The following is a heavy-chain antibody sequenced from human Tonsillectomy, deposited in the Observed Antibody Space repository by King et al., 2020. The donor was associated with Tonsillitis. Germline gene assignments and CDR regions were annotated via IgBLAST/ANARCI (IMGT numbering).Heavy chain of an antibody. J-gene: IGHJ4*02. Sequence: VQLVESGGVVVQPGGSLRLSCAASGFTFDDYAMHWVRQAPGKGLEWVSLISWDGGSTYYADAVKGRFTISRDNSKNSLYLQMNSLRAEDTALYYCAKDGSSGWYLFYFDYWGQGPLFTVSS. CDR2: ISWDGGST. CDR3: AKDGSSGWYLFYFDY. D-gene: IGHD6-19*01. V-gene: IGHV3-43D*03. CDR1: GFTFDDYA.